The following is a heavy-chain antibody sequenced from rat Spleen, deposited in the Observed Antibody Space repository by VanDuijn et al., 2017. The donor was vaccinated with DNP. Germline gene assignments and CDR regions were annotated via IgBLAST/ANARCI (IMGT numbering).Heavy chain of an antibody. Sequence: EVQLVESGGGLVQPGRSLKLSCAASGFTFSNYYMAWVRQAPKKGLEWVATISTSGSRAYYPDSVKGRFTISRDDAKSSLYLQMNSRKSEDTATYYWARSRLPGYYPFACWGQGTLVTVSS. V-gene: IGHV5-25*01. CDR3: ARSRLPGYYPFAC. D-gene: IGHD1-4*01. CDR2: ISTSGSRA. J-gene: IGHJ3*01. CDR1: GFTFSNYY.